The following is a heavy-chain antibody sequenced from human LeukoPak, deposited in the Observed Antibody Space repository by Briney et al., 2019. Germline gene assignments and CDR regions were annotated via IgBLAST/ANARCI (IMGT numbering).Heavy chain of an antibody. D-gene: IGHD3-10*01. Sequence: SETLSLTCTVSGSSTSSSSYYWGWIRQPPGKGLEWIGSIYYSGSTYYNPSLKSRVTISVDTSKNQFSLKLSSVTAADTAVYYCARLRGPNWFDPWGQGTLVTVSS. V-gene: IGHV4-39*01. CDR2: IYYSGST. CDR1: GSSTSSSSYY. CDR3: ARLRGPNWFDP. J-gene: IGHJ5*02.